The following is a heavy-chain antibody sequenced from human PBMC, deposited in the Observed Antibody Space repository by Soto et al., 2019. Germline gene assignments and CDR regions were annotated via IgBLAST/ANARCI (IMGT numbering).Heavy chain of an antibody. Sequence: GGSLRLSCAASGFTFSSYSMNWVLQAPGKGLEWVSSISSSSSYIYYADSVKGRFTISRDNAKNSLYLQMNSLRAEDTAVYYCARDFPIAGPEAGVYWGQGTLVTVSS. CDR3: ARDFPIAGPEAGVY. CDR1: GFTFSSYS. D-gene: IGHD6-13*01. J-gene: IGHJ4*02. CDR2: ISSSSSYI. V-gene: IGHV3-21*01.